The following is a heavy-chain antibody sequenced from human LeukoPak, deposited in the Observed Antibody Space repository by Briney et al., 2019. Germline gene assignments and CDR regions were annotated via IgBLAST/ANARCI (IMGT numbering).Heavy chain of an antibody. V-gene: IGHV1-18*01. D-gene: IGHD2-21*01. J-gene: IGHJ3*02. Sequence: GDSVKVSCKASGYTLTSYGISWVRQAPGQGLEWMGWISAYNGNTNYAQKLQGRVTMTTDTSTSTAYMELRSLRSDDTAVYYCARDGASCVTSDAFDIWGQGTMVTVSS. CDR2: ISAYNGNT. CDR3: ARDGASCVTSDAFDI. CDR1: GYTLTSYG.